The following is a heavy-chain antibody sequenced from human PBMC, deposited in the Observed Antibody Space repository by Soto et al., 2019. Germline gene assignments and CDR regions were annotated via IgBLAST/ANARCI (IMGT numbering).Heavy chain of an antibody. CDR2: IYYSGST. V-gene: IGHV4-39*01. CDR1: GGSISSSSYY. CDR3: ARHPTLCFGYNWLDP. J-gene: IGHJ5*02. D-gene: IGHD3-10*01. Sequence: PSETLSLTCTVSGGSISSSSYYWGWIRQPPGKGLEWIGSIYYSGSTYYNPSLKSRVTISVDTSKNQFSLKLSSVTAADTAVYYCARHPTLCFGYNWLDPWGQGTLVTVSS.